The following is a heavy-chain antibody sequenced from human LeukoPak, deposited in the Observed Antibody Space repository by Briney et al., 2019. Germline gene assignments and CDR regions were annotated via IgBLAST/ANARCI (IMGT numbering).Heavy chain of an antibody. CDR2: MKSKTDGRTT. CDR3: TTVSDYVWFGELLDH. D-gene: IGHD3-10*01. V-gene: IGHV3-15*01. CDR1: GFSFSNAW. J-gene: IGHJ4*02. Sequence: GGSLRHSCVASGFSFSNAWMSWVQQAPGQGLEWVGRMKSKTDGRTTDYAEPVKGRFTISRDDSKNTLYLQMNSLKTEETAVYYCTTVSDYVWFGELLDHWGQGTLVTVSS.